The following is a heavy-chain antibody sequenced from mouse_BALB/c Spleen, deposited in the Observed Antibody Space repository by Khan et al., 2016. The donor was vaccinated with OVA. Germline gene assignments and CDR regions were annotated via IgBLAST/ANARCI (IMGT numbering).Heavy chain of an antibody. J-gene: IGHJ3*01. CDR1: GYTFTDFT. Sequence: QIQLVQSGAELVRPGVSVKISCKGSGYTFTDFTMHWVKQSHAMSLEWIGVISTYYGDADYSQKFKGKAIMTVDKSSNTAYMELARLPSEDSAIYFCAKGGGGDRFLYWGQGTLVTVSA. CDR3: AKGGGGDRFLY. D-gene: IGHD3-2*01. V-gene: IGHV1S137*01. CDR2: ISTYYGDA.